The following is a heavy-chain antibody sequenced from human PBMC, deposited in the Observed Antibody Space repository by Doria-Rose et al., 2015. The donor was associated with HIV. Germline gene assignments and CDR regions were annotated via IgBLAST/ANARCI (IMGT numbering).Heavy chain of an antibody. J-gene: IGHJ4*02. CDR2: ILSDDER. D-gene: IGHD6-13*01. Sequence: QITLKESGPALVKPTETLTPTCTVSGVSLSSPGMGVSWIRQPPGKALEWLANILSDDERSYKTSLKSRPTISRGTSKSQVVLTMTDMDPVDTATYYCARIKSSRWYHKYYFDFWGQGTLVIVSA. CDR1: GVSLSSPGMG. V-gene: IGHV2-26*01. CDR3: ARIKSSRWYHKYYFDF.